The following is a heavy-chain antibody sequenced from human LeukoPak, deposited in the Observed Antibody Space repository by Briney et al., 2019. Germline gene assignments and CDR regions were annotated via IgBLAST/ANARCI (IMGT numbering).Heavy chain of an antibody. J-gene: IGHJ5*01. V-gene: IGHV4-39*01. CDR1: AGSIGSRVHY. D-gene: IGHD3-16*01. CDR2: IHYAGHT. CDR3: ARHKHLGVAPFDS. Sequence: SETLSLTCTVSAGSIGSRVHYWGWIRQPPGKGLEWLGSIHYAGHTYYNPSLKSRLTISMDMSSDRFSLRLDSLTAADTAFYYCARHKHLGVAPFDSWGQGALVPVSS.